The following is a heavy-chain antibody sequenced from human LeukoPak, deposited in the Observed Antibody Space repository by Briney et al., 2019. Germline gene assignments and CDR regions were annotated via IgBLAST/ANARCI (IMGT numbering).Heavy chain of an antibody. CDR1: GFTFSSYW. V-gene: IGHV3-74*01. CDR3: AKDKGYSYGYGFDY. D-gene: IGHD5-18*01. J-gene: IGHJ4*02. Sequence: GGSLRLSCAASGFTFSSYWMHWVRQAPGKGLVWVSRINSDGSSTSYADSVKGRFTISRDNAKNTLYLQMNSLRAEDMALYYCAKDKGYSYGYGFDYWGQGTLVTVSS. CDR2: INSDGSST.